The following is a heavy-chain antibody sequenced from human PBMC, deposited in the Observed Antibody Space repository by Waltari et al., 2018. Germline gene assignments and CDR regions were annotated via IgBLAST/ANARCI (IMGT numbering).Heavy chain of an antibody. J-gene: IGHJ5*02. V-gene: IGHV4-59*01. CDR1: GGSISSYY. Sequence: QVQLQESGPGLVKPSETLSLTCTVPGGSISSYYWSWLRQPPGKGLEWIGYIYYSGSTNYNPSLKSRVTISVDTSKNQFSLKLSSVTAADTAVYYCARGISTTGWFDPWGQGTLVTVSS. D-gene: IGHD1-1*01. CDR3: ARGISTTGWFDP. CDR2: IYYSGST.